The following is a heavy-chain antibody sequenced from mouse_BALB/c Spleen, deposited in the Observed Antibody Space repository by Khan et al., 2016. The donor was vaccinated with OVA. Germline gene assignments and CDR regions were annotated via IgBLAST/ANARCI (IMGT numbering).Heavy chain of an antibody. J-gene: IGHJ2*01. D-gene: IGHD2-10*02. Sequence: EVKVEESGPGLVKPSQSLSLTCTVTGYSITSDYAWNWIRQFPGNKLEWMGYLSYSGNTNYNPSLKSRISITRDTSKNQFFLQLNSVTTEDTATYYCARVYGGDFDYWGQGTTLTVSS. V-gene: IGHV3-2*02. CDR2: LSYSGNT. CDR3: ARVYGGDFDY. CDR1: GYSITSDYA.